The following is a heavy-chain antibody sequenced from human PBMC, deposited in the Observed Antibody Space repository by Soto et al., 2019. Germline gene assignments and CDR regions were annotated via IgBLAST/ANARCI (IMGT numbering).Heavy chain of an antibody. CDR1: GGTFSSYT. D-gene: IGHD2-21*02. Sequence: SVKVSCKASGGTFSSYTISWVRQAPGQGLEWMGRIIPTLGIANYAQKFQGRVTITADKSTSTAYMELSSLRSEDTAVYYCAREGTVVTQVAAFDIWGQGTMVTVS. V-gene: IGHV1-69*04. CDR3: AREGTVVTQVAAFDI. J-gene: IGHJ3*02. CDR2: IIPTLGIA.